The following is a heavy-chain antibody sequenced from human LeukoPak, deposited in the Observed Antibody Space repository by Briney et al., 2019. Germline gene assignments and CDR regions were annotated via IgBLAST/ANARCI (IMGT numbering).Heavy chain of an antibody. CDR3: ASLIAAALRGAFDI. CDR2: IYYSGST. J-gene: IGHJ3*02. Sequence: SETLSLTCTVSGGSISSYYWSWIRQPPGKGLEWIGSIYYSGSTYYNPSLKSRVTISVDTSKNQFSLKLSSVTAADTAVYYCASLIAAALRGAFDIWGQGTMVTVSS. D-gene: IGHD6-13*01. V-gene: IGHV4-59*05. CDR1: GGSISSYY.